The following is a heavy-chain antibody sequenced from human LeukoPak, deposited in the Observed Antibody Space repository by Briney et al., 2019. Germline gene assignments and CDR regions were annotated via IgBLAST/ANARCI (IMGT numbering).Heavy chain of an antibody. CDR1: GLTFSSHE. Sequence: GGSLRLSCAASGLTFSSHEMNWVRQAPGKGLEWVSYISYSSSIINYADSVKGRFTISRDNAKNSLYLQMNSLRAEDTAVYYCAKDVYDFWSGYYNSYDYWGQGTLVTVSS. V-gene: IGHV3-48*01. J-gene: IGHJ4*02. D-gene: IGHD3-3*01. CDR3: AKDVYDFWSGYYNSYDY. CDR2: ISYSSSII.